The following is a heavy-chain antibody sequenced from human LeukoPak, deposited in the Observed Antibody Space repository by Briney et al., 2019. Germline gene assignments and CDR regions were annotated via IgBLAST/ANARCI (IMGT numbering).Heavy chain of an antibody. CDR2: IYYSGST. Sequence: LETLSLTCTVSGGSISSYYWSWIRQPPGKGLEWIGYIYYSGSTNYNPSLKSRVTISVDTSKNQFSLKLSSVTAADTAVYYCARLGPLTYYYDSSGYYYLDYWGQGTLVTVSS. D-gene: IGHD3-22*01. J-gene: IGHJ4*02. CDR3: ARLGPLTYYYDSSGYYYLDY. V-gene: IGHV4-59*12. CDR1: GGSISSYY.